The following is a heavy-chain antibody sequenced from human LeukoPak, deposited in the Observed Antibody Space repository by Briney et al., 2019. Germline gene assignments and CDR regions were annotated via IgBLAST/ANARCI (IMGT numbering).Heavy chain of an antibody. J-gene: IGHJ4*02. CDR1: GDSVSSNSAA. CDR2: TYYRSKWFN. V-gene: IGHV6-1*01. CDR3: ARDGQQLVLGYFDY. D-gene: IGHD6-13*01. Sequence: SQTLSLTCAISGDSVSSNSAAWNWIRQSPSRGLEWLGRTYYRSKWFNDYAVSVKSRITINPDTSKNQFSLHLNSVTPEDTAVYYCARDGQQLVLGYFDYWGQGTLVTVSS.